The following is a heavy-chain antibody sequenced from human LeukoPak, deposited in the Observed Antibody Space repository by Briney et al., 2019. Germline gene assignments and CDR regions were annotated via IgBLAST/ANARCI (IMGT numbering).Heavy chain of an antibody. D-gene: IGHD3-3*01. J-gene: IGHJ6*04. CDR3: AREGYDFWSGYSNV. V-gene: IGHV4-4*07. CDR2: IYTSGST. Sequence: LETLSLTCTVSGGSISSYYWSWIRQPAGKGLEWIGRIYTSGSTNYNPSLKSRVTISVDTSKNQFSLKLSSVTAADTAVYYCAREGYDFWSGYSNVWGKGTTVTVSS. CDR1: GGSISSYY.